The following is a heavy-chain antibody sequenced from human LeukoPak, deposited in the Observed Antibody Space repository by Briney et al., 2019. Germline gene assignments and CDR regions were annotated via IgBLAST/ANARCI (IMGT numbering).Heavy chain of an antibody. V-gene: IGHV3-21*01. D-gene: IGHD6-13*01. CDR2: ISSSSSYI. Sequence: GGPLRLSCAASGFTFSSYSMNWVRQAPGKGLEWVSSISSSSSYIYYADSVKGRFTISRDNAKNSLYLQMSSLRAEDTAVYYCARGYSSSWYEDWFDPWGQGTLVTVSS. CDR3: ARGYSSSWYEDWFDP. J-gene: IGHJ5*02. CDR1: GFTFSSYS.